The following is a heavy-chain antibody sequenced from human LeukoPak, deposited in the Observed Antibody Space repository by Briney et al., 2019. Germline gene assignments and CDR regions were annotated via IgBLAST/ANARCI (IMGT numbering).Heavy chain of an antibody. V-gene: IGHV1-2*02. Sequence: ASVKVSCKASGYTFTGYYIHWVRQAPGQGLEWVGWINPNSGGTNYAQKFQGRVTMTRDTSISTAYMELSRLRSDDTAVFYCARKHSVVPAAIHGINWFDPWGQGTLVTVSS. CDR1: GYTFTGYY. CDR3: ARKHSVVPAAIHGINWFDP. CDR2: INPNSGGT. J-gene: IGHJ5*02. D-gene: IGHD2-2*02.